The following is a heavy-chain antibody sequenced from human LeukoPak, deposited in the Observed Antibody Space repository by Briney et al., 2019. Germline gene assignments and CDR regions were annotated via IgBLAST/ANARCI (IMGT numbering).Heavy chain of an antibody. V-gene: IGHV3-33*01. CDR2: IWYDGSNK. D-gene: IGHD3-22*01. CDR3: ARHPGGYSHFDY. J-gene: IGHJ4*02. Sequence: GGSLRLSCAASGFTFSSYGMHWVRQAPGKGLEWVAVIWYDGSNKYYADSVKGRFTISRDNSKNTLYLQMNGLRAEDTAVYYCARHPGGYSHFDYWGQGTLVTVSS. CDR1: GFTFSSYG.